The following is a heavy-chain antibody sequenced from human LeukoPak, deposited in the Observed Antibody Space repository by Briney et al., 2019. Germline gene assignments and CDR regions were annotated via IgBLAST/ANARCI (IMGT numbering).Heavy chain of an antibody. D-gene: IGHD5-24*01. CDR1: RFTFSSYG. CDR3: AKAGMATYFEREDY. CDR2: ISYDGSNK. V-gene: IGHV3-30*18. J-gene: IGHJ4*02. Sequence: PERSLRLSCAASRFTFSSYGMHWVRQAPGKGLELVAVISYDGSNKYYADSVKGRFTISRDNSKNTLYMQMNSLRAEDTAVYYCAKAGMATYFEREDYWGQGTLVTVSS.